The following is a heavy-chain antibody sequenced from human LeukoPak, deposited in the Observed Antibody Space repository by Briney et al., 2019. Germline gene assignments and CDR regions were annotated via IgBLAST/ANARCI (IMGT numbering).Heavy chain of an antibody. Sequence: PGRSLRLSCAVTGCTFSNYAMHWVRQAPGKGLEWVALISHDGSNEVYADSVKGRFTISRDNSRNTVFLEMKRPRADDTAVYYCVKDDEDFYDSSDYNYLVWGQGTLVTVSS. CDR3: VKDDEDFYDSSDYNYLV. CDR1: GCTFSNYA. J-gene: IGHJ4*02. CDR2: ISHDGSNE. V-gene: IGHV3-30*18. D-gene: IGHD3-22*01.